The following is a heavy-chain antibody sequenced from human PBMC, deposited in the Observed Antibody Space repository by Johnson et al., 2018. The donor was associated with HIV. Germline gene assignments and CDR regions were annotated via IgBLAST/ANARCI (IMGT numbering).Heavy chain of an antibody. J-gene: IGHJ3*02. CDR3: VRESRVGRRDDAFDM. CDR1: GFSLSAHY. Sequence: VQLVEYGGGLVQPGSSLRLTCVASGFSLSAHYMTWVRQAPGQGLEWVANVRQDGRPRYYMASVKGRFTISRDNAKNSVYLQMNSLRVDDTAVYYCVRESRVGRRDDAFDMWGQGTMVTVAS. CDR2: VRQDGRPR. D-gene: IGHD1-26*01. V-gene: IGHV3-7*05.